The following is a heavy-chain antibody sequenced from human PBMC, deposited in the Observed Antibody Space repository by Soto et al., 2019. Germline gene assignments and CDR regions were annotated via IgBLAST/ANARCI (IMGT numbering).Heavy chain of an antibody. CDR2: IYYSGST. V-gene: IGHV4-59*08. D-gene: IGHD3-10*01. CDR1: AGSISSYY. J-gene: IGHJ4*02. Sequence: SETLSLTCTVSAGSISSYYWSWIRQPPGKGLEWIGYIYYSGSTNYNPSLKSRVTISVDTSKNQFSLKLSSVTAADTAVYYCARRVYGSGSYYFDYWGQGTLVTVSS. CDR3: ARRVYGSGSYYFDY.